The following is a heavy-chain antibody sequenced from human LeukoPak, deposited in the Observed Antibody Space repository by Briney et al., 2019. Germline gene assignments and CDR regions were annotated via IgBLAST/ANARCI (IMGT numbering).Heavy chain of an antibody. V-gene: IGHV1-8*01. CDR2: MNPNSGNT. CDR3: ASEAAAGTVNYYYGMDV. D-gene: IGHD6-13*01. CDR1: GYTFTSYD. Sequence: ASVKVSCKASGYTFTSYDINWVRQATGQGLEWMGWMNPNSGNTGYAQKFRGRVTMTRNTSISTAYMELSSLRSEDTAVYYCASEAAAGTVNYYYGMDVWGQGTTVTVSS. J-gene: IGHJ6*02.